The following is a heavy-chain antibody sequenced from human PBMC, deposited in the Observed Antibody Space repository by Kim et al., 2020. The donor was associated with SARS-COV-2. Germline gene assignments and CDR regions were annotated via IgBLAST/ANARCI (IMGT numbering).Heavy chain of an antibody. J-gene: IGHJ4*02. V-gene: IGHV3-64D*06. CDR2: ISSNGGST. CDR1: GFTFSSYA. CDR3: VKGESSSWPYFDY. D-gene: IGHD6-13*01. Sequence: GGSLRLSCSASGFTFSSYAMHWVRQAPGKGLEYVSAISSNGGSTYYADSVKGRFTISRDNSKNTLYLQMSSLRAEDTAVYYCVKGESSSWPYFDYWGQGTLVTVSS.